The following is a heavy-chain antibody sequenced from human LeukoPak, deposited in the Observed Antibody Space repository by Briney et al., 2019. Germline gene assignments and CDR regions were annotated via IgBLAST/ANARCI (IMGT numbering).Heavy chain of an antibody. CDR3: AAELEMATDAFDI. D-gene: IGHD5-24*01. J-gene: IGHJ3*02. Sequence: SVKVSCKASGFTFTTSAMQRVRQARGQRPEWIGWIVVGSGNTNYAQKFQDRVTITRDKSTGTAYMELSRLRSDDTAVYYCAAELEMATDAFDIWGQGTMVTVSS. CDR1: GFTFTTSA. CDR2: IVVGSGNT. V-gene: IGHV1-58*02.